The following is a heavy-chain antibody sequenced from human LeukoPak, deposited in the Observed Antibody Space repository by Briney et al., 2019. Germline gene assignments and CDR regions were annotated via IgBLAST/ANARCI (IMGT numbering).Heavy chain of an antibody. V-gene: IGHV1-2*02. J-gene: IGHJ4*02. Sequence: ASVKVSCKASGYTFTGFYQHWVRQAPGQGLEWMGWINPNSGGTNFAQKFQRRVTMTGDTSISTAYMELSRLTSDDTAVYYCAREEGSGCYDYWGQGTKVTVSS. CDR1: GYTFTGFY. D-gene: IGHD6-19*01. CDR2: INPNSGGT. CDR3: AREEGSGCYDY.